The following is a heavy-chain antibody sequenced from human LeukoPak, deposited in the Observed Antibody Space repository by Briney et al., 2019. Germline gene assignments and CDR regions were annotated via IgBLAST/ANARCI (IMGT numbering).Heavy chain of an antibody. V-gene: IGHV4-4*07. Sequence: SETVSLTCTVSGGSISSYYWSWIRQPAGKGLEWIGRIYTSGSTNYNPSLKSRVTMSVDTSKNQFSLKLSSVTAADTAVYYCARDYRELYYYYYMDVWGKGTTVIISS. CDR1: GGSISSYY. CDR2: IYTSGST. J-gene: IGHJ6*03. CDR3: ARDYRELYYYYYMDV. D-gene: IGHD1-7*01.